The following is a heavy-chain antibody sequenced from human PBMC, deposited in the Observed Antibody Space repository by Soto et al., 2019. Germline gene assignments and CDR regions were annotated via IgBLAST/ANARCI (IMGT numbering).Heavy chain of an antibody. D-gene: IGHD6-13*01. CDR1: GFTFSTYE. CDR2: ISVSGNII. V-gene: IGHV3-48*03. J-gene: IGHJ4*02. Sequence: EVQLVESGGGLVQPGGSLRLSCAASGFTFSTYEFNWVCQAPGRGLEWISYISVSGNIIKYADSVKGRFTISRDNAENSLHLHMSSLRVDDTAVYFCVRDTMRASAAASLDYWGQGTQVIVSS. CDR3: VRDTMRASAAASLDY.